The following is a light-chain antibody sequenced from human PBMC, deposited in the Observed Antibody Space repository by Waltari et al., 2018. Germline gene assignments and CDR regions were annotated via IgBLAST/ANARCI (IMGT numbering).Light chain of an antibody. J-gene: IGKJ2*01. Sequence: EIVLTQSPGTLSLSPGERATLSCRASQSVNSRYLAWYQQKPGQAPRLLISGASSRAPGIPDRFSGGGSGTDFTLTISRLEPEDFAVYYCQQYDTSPPGYTFGQGTKLEIK. CDR1: QSVNSRY. CDR2: GAS. V-gene: IGKV3-20*01. CDR3: QQYDTSPPGYT.